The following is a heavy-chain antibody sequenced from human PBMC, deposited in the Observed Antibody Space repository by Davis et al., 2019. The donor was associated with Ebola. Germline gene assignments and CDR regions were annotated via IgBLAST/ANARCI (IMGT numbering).Heavy chain of an antibody. V-gene: IGHV1-18*01. J-gene: IGHJ4*02. CDR2: ISADNGKI. CDR1: GYVFTTYD. D-gene: IGHD3-10*01. CDR3: ARDLGSGSEPFDY. Sequence: ASVKVSCKTSGYVFTTYDINWVRQATGQGLEWMGWISADNGKIKYAQKVQGRATMTTDTSTSTAYMELRSLRSDDTAVYYCARDLGSGSEPFDYWGRGTLVTVSS.